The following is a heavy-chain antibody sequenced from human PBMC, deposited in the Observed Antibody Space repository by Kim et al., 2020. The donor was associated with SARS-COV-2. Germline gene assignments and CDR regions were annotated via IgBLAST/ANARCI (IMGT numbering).Heavy chain of an antibody. CDR3: AREAVEWLPTTGNAFDY. J-gene: IGHJ4*02. Sequence: ASVKVSCKASGYTFTSYGISWVRQAPGQGLEWMGWISAYNGNTNYAQKLQGRVTMTTDTSTSTAYMELRSLRSDDTAVYYCAREAVEWLPTTGNAFDYWGQGTLVTVSS. D-gene: IGHD3-3*01. CDR1: GYTFTSYG. V-gene: IGHV1-18*04. CDR2: ISAYNGNT.